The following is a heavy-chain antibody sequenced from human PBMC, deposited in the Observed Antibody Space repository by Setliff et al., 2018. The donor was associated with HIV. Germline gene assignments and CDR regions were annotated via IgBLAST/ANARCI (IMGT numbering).Heavy chain of an antibody. D-gene: IGHD7-27*01. J-gene: IGHJ4*02. V-gene: IGHV3-30*04. CDR1: GFPFSSYA. CDR3: ARADWGAGADFDY. Sequence: GGSLRLSCAASGFPFSSYAIHWVRQAPGKGLEWVAVISYDGSNKYYADSVKGRFTISRDNSKNTLYLQMNSLRAEDTAVYYCARADWGAGADFDYWGQGTLVTVSS. CDR2: ISYDGSNK.